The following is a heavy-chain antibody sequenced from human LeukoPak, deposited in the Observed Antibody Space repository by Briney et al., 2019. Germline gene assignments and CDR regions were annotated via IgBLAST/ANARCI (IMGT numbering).Heavy chain of an antibody. D-gene: IGHD2-2*01. CDR1: GFTFNSYW. Sequence: GGGLRLSCVASGFTFNSYWMRGVRQAPGRGLEGVANIKQEGSEKHYVDSVKGRFTISRDNAKNSLYLQMNSLRAEDTAVYYCARDRISKGYCSSTSCYHYYYYYMDVWGKGTTVTVSS. CDR3: ARDRISKGYCSSTSCYHYYYYYMDV. CDR2: IKQEGSEK. V-gene: IGHV3-7*01. J-gene: IGHJ6*03.